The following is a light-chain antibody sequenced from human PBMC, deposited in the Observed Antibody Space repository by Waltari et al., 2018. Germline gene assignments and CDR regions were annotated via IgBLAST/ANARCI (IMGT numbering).Light chain of an antibody. CDR2: TNN. CDR3: ATWEDSLNGWV. CDR1: SSNIGGND. J-gene: IGLJ3*02. V-gene: IGLV1-44*01. Sequence: QSVVIRSPSASGTPGQRVTISCSGSSSNIGGNDVYWYQQFPGTAPKLLIYTNNPRPSGFPDRFPASKSGTSASLVSSGLQSEDEADYYCATWEDSLNGWVFGGGTKLTVL.